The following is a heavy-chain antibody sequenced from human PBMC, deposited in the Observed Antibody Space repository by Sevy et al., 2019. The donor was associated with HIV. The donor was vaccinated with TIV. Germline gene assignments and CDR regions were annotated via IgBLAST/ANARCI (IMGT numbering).Heavy chain of an antibody. Sequence: GGSLRLSCVASGFTFRSYWMSWVRQAPGKGLEWVANIKLDGSEKYYVDSVKGRFTISRDNAKNSLYLQMNSLRAEDTAVYYCARDCSSTSCLWGMDVWAQGTTVIVSS. V-gene: IGHV3-7*03. CDR1: GFTFRSYW. D-gene: IGHD2-2*01. CDR3: ARDCSSTSCLWGMDV. CDR2: IKLDGSEK. J-gene: IGHJ6*02.